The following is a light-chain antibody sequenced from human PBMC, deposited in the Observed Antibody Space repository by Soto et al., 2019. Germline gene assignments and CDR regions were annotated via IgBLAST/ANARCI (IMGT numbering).Light chain of an antibody. CDR3: QQTYSTPIT. CDR1: QIIVTY. J-gene: IGKJ5*01. V-gene: IGKV1-39*01. Sequence: TQSPSSLSASVGDRVTITCRASQIIVTYLSWYQQRPGKAPTLLIYGASTLQSGVPSRFSGSGSGTDFSLTINSLQPEDSATYYCQQTYSTPITFGRGTRLEIK. CDR2: GAS.